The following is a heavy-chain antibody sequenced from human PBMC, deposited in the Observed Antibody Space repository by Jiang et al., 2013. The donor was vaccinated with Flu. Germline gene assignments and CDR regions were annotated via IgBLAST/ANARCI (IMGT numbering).Heavy chain of an antibody. CDR3: ARVSSGWSSYFDY. Sequence: VSGGSISSYYWSWIRQPPREGTGVDWVYLLQWEHQPTTPPSKSRVTISVDTSKNQFSLKLSSVTAADTAVYYCARVSSGWSSYFDYWGQGTLVTVSS. V-gene: IGHV4-59*01. D-gene: IGHD6-19*01. CDR2: LLQWEH. CDR1: GGSISSYY. J-gene: IGHJ4*02.